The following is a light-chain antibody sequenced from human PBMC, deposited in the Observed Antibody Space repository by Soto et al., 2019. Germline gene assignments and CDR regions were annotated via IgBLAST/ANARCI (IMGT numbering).Light chain of an antibody. CDR3: QQYGGSPRVT. CDR1: QSVNSNY. V-gene: IGKV3-20*01. J-gene: IGKJ4*01. CDR2: GAS. Sequence: EVVLTQSPGTLSLSPGERATLSCRASQSVNSNYLAWYQQKPGQAPRLLISGASSRATGIPDRFSGSGSGRDFTLTISRLEPEDFAVYYCQQYGGSPRVTFGGGTKVELK.